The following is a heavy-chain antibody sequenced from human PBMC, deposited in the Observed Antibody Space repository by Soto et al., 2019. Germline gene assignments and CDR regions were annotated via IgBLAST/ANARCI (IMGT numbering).Heavy chain of an antibody. Sequence: QVQLQESGPGLVKPSQTLSLTCTVSGGSINSGDYYWSWIRQPPGKGLEWIGYIYYSGGTYYNPSLTSRVSISADTSKNQFALKLSSVTAADTAVYYCARAKGLVTVTTSWFDPWGQGTLVTVSS. V-gene: IGHV4-30-4*01. J-gene: IGHJ5*02. D-gene: IGHD4-17*01. CDR3: ARAKGLVTVTTSWFDP. CDR2: IYYSGGT. CDR1: GGSINSGDYY.